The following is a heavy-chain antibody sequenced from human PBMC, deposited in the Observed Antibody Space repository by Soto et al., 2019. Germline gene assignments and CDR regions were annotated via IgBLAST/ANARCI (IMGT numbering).Heavy chain of an antibody. D-gene: IGHD6-19*01. J-gene: IGHJ5*02. CDR3: GEEGSGWFYLDP. V-gene: IGHV4-4*02. Sequence: QVQLQESGPELVKPSGTLSLSCVVSSGSISSTNWWSWVRQPPGRGLEWIGAIYHSGSINYNPSLRSRVTLSGDQSKNPFSLKLVPVTAADTAVYFCGEEGSGWFYLDPWGQGILVTVSS. CDR1: SGSISSTNW. CDR2: IYHSGSI.